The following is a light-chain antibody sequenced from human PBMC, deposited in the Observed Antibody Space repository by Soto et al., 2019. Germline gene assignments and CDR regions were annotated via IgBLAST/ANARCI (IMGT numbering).Light chain of an antibody. V-gene: IGKV1-8*01. J-gene: IGKJ1*01. CDR1: QGISSY. Sequence: AIRMTQSPSSFAASTGDRVTITCRASQGISSYLAWYQQKPGKAPKLLIYAASTLQSGVPSRFSGSGSGTDFTLTISCLQSEDFATYYCQQYNSYPTFGQGTKVDIK. CDR2: AAS. CDR3: QQYNSYPT.